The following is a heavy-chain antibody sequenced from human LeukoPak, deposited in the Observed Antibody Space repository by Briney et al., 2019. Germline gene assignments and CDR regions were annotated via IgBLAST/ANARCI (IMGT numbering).Heavy chain of an antibody. Sequence: ASVKVSCKVSGYTLTELSMHWVRQAPGKGHERMGGFDPEDGETIYAQKFQGRVTMTEDTSTDTAYMELSSLRSEDTAVYYCATLYTGTTSWFDPWGQGTLVTVSS. CDR3: ATLYTGTTSWFDP. CDR1: GYTLTELS. D-gene: IGHD1-1*01. J-gene: IGHJ5*02. V-gene: IGHV1-24*01. CDR2: FDPEDGET.